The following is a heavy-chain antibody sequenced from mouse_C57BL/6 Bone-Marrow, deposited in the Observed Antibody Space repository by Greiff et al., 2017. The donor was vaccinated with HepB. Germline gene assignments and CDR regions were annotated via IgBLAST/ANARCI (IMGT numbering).Heavy chain of an antibody. CDR2: ISYSGST. J-gene: IGHJ3*01. Sequence: EVKLVESGPGMVKPSQSLSLTCTVTGYSITSGYDWHWIRHFPGNKLEWMGYISYSGSTNYNPSLKSRISITHDTSKNHFFLKLNSVTTEDTATYYCARDGRLRRGFAYWGQGTLVTVSA. CDR3: ARDGRLRRGFAY. D-gene: IGHD2-4*01. CDR1: GYSITSGYD. V-gene: IGHV3-1*01.